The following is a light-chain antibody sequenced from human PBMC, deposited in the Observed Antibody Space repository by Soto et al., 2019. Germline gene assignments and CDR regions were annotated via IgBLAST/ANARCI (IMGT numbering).Light chain of an antibody. CDR2: GAS. J-gene: IGKJ1*01. CDR3: QQYGTFWT. V-gene: IGKV3-20*01. CDR1: QSVSSSY. Sequence: EVVLTQSPGALSLSPGERATLSCRASQSVSSSYLAGYQQKPGQTPRLLIYGASSRATGIPDRFSGSGAGTDFTLTISRLEPEDYAVYYCQQYGTFWTFGQGTKVDIK.